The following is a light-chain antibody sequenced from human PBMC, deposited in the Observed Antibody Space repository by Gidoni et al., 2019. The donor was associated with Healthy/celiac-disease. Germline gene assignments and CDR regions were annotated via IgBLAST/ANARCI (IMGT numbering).Light chain of an antibody. CDR2: LGS. Sequence: DIVMTPSPLSLPVTPGAPASISCRSSQSLLHSNGYNYLDWYLQKPGQSPQLLIYLGSNRASGVPDRFSGRGSGTDFTMKISRVEAEDVGVYYCMQALQTPLTFGGGTKVEIK. CDR3: MQALQTPLT. V-gene: IGKV2-28*01. J-gene: IGKJ4*01. CDR1: QSLLHSNGYNY.